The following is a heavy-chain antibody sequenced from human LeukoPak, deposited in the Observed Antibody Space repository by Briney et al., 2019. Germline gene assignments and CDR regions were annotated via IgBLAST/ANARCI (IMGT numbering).Heavy chain of an antibody. D-gene: IGHD4-17*01. CDR1: GFTFSNYG. J-gene: IGHJ4*02. Sequence: GGSLRLSCAASGFTFSNYGMTWVRQAPGKGLEWVSAISGTGTSTYYADSVKGRFTISRDNSKSTLYLQMNNLRAEDTAVYYCAKWGHGDLSRSFDYWGQGTLVTVSS. CDR3: AKWGHGDLSRSFDY. V-gene: IGHV3-23*01. CDR2: ISGTGTST.